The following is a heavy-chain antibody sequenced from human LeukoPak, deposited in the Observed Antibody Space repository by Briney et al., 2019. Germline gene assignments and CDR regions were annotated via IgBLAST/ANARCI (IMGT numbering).Heavy chain of an antibody. D-gene: IGHD2-21*02. CDR1: GFTFSSYA. J-gene: IGHJ4*02. V-gene: IGHV3-30-3*01. Sequence: QPGGSLRLSCAASGFTFSSYAMHWVRQAPGKGLEWVAVISYDGSNKYYADSVKGRFTISRDNSKNTLYLQMNSLRAEGTAVYYCARDHCGGDCYPGTFDYWGQGTLVTVSS. CDR3: ARDHCGGDCYPGTFDY. CDR2: ISYDGSNK.